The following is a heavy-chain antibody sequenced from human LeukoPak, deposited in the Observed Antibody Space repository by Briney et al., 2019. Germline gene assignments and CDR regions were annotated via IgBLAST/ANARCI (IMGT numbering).Heavy chain of an antibody. J-gene: IGHJ6*03. Sequence: SETLSLTCSVSGASFSTNYWSWIRHPPGTGLEWIGYVFVSGSTNYNPSLKIRVTISVDTSTKQFSLRLSSVSAADTAVCDCARLYQQSKRKYYYYYRDVWGKGTADSVSS. D-gene: IGHD6-13*01. V-gene: IGHV4-59*01. CDR1: GASFSTNY. CDR3: ARLYQQSKRKYYYYYRDV. CDR2: VFVSGST.